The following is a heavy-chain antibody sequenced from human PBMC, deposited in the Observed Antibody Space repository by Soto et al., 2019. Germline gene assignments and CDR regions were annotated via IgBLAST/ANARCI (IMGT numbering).Heavy chain of an antibody. V-gene: IGHV3-23*01. CDR2: IGGRGGNR. J-gene: IGHJ4*02. CDR1: GFTFNAYA. D-gene: IGHD4-4*01. CDR3: ARVASDYINSVDH. Sequence: EVQLLESGGGLVQPGGSLRLSCAASGFTFNAYAMPWVRQAPGKGREWVSAIGGRGGNRYYAASVKGRFTISRDNSKDTVDLQMNRLRVEDTAVYYCARVASDYINSVDHWGQGILVTVSS.